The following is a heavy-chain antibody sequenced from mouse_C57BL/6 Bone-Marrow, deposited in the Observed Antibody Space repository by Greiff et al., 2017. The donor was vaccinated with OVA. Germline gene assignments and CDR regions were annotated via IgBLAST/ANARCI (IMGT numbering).Heavy chain of an antibody. D-gene: IGHD2-3*01. Sequence: LQESGPGLVAPSQSLSITCTVSGFSLTSYAISWVRQPPGKGLEWLGVIWPGGGTNYNSALKSRLSISKDNSKSQVFLKMNSLQTDDTARYYCAIYDGYSFAYWGQGTLVTVSA. CDR2: IWPGGGT. CDR1: GFSLTSYA. J-gene: IGHJ3*01. V-gene: IGHV2-9-1*01. CDR3: AIYDGYSFAY.